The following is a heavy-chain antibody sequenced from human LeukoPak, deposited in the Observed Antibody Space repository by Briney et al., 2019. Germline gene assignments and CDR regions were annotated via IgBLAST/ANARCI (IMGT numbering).Heavy chain of an antibody. D-gene: IGHD4-17*01. V-gene: IGHV3-30*18. Sequence: GGSLRLSCAASGCTFRSYGVHWVSQAPGKGLGGVAVISYDGSNKYYADSVKGRFTISRDNSKNTLYLQMNSLRAADTAVYYCAKEEVTTVTTGFDPWGQGTLVTVSS. CDR1: GCTFRSYG. CDR3: AKEEVTTVTTGFDP. J-gene: IGHJ5*02. CDR2: ISYDGSNK.